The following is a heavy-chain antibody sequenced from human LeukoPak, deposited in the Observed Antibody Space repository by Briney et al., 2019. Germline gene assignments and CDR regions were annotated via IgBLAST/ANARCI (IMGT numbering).Heavy chain of an antibody. CDR3: ARDYSNYRGNFDY. J-gene: IGHJ4*02. V-gene: IGHV1-69*06. Sequence: SVKVSCKASGGTFSSYAISWVRQAPGQGLEWMGGIIPIFGTANYAQKFQGRVTITADKSTSTAYMELSSLRSEDTAVYYCARDYSNYRGNFDYWGQGTLVTVSS. D-gene: IGHD4-11*01. CDR1: GGTFSSYA. CDR2: IIPIFGTA.